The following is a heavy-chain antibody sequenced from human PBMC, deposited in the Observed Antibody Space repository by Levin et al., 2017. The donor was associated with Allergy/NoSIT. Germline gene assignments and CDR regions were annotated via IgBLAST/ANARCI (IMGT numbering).Heavy chain of an antibody. CDR3: ARGDIVGQQLVPRYSWFDP. CDR1: GGTFSSYA. Sequence: PLASVKVSCKASGGTFSSYAISWVRQAPGQGLEWMGGIIPIFGTANYAQKFQGRVTITADESTSTAYMELSSLRSEDTAVYYCARGDIVGQQLVPRYSWFDPWGQGTLVTVSS. CDR2: IIPIFGTA. V-gene: IGHV1-69*13. D-gene: IGHD6-13*01. J-gene: IGHJ5*02.